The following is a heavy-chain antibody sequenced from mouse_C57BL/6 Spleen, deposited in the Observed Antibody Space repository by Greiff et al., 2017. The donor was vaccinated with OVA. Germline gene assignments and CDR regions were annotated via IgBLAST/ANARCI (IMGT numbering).Heavy chain of an antibody. Sequence: QVQLKQPGAELVKPGASVKVSCKASGYTFTSYWMHWVKQRPGQGLEWIGRIHPSDSDTNYNQKFKGKATLTVDTSSSTAYMQLSSLTSEDSAVYYCAMWDYGRTFDYWGQGTTLTVSS. D-gene: IGHD1-1*01. CDR1: GYTFTSYW. CDR3: AMWDYGRTFDY. V-gene: IGHV1-74*01. CDR2: IHPSDSDT. J-gene: IGHJ2*01.